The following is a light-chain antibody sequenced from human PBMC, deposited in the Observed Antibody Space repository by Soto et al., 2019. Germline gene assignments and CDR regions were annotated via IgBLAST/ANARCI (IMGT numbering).Light chain of an antibody. Sequence: EMVMTQSPGTLSLSPGERATLSCRASQSVSSYLAWYQQKPGQAPRLLISDASDRATGIPDRFSGSGSGTYFTLTISRLVAEDFAVYYCQQYGDSPVTFGQGTKVDI. CDR1: QSVSSY. CDR2: DAS. V-gene: IGKV3-20*01. CDR3: QQYGDSPVT. J-gene: IGKJ1*01.